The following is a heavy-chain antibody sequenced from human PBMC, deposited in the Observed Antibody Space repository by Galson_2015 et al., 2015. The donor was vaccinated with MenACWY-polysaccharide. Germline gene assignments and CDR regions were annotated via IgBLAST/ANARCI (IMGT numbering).Heavy chain of an antibody. V-gene: IGHV4-59*01. D-gene: IGHD3-22*01. CDR1: GGSISSYY. Sequence: ETLSLTCTVSGGSISSYYWSWIRQPPGKGLEWIGYIYYSGSTNCNPSLKSRVTISVDTSKNQFSLKLSSVTAADTAVYYCARVGNMIADAFDIWGQGTMVTVSS. J-gene: IGHJ3*02. CDR2: IYYSGST. CDR3: ARVGNMIADAFDI.